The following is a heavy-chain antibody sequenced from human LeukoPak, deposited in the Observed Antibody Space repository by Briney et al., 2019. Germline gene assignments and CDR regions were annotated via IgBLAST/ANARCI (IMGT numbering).Heavy chain of an antibody. CDR2: ISAYNGNT. V-gene: IGHV1-18*01. D-gene: IGHD6-6*01. CDR3: ARVGGAEYSSPRHWFDP. CDR1: GYTFTSYG. J-gene: IGHJ5*02. Sequence: ASVKVSCKASGYTFTSYGISWVRQAPGQGLEWMGWISAYNGNTNYAQKLQGRVTMTTDTSTSTAYMELRSLRSDDTAVYYCARVGGAEYSSPRHWFDPWGQGTLVTVSS.